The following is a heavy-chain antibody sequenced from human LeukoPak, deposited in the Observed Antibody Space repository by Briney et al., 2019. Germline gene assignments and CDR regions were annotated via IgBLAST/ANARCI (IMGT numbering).Heavy chain of an antibody. CDR2: INYSGGT. Sequence: SETLSLTCTVSGASITNSAYHWGWIRQPPGKGLEWIGSINYSGGTHYNPSLKSRVTISADKSKNQFSLNLSSVTAADTAMYYCARAVGTSRNFFDYWGQGTLVTVSS. CDR3: ARAVGTSRNFFDY. V-gene: IGHV4-39*07. J-gene: IGHJ4*02. D-gene: IGHD4-23*01. CDR1: GASITNSAYH.